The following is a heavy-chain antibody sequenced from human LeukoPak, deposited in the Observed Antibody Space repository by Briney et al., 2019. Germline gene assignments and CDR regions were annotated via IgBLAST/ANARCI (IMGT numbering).Heavy chain of an antibody. V-gene: IGHV4-61*05. J-gene: IGHJ6*03. Sequence: PSETLSLTCTVSGGSISSSSYYWGWIRQPPGKGLRWIGCIHYSGSTNYNPSLKSRVTISVDTSKNQFSLKLSSVTAADTAVYYCARTTMVRGTYYMDVWGKGTTVTISS. CDR3: ARTTMVRGTYYMDV. D-gene: IGHD3-10*01. CDR2: IHYSGST. CDR1: GGSISSSSYY.